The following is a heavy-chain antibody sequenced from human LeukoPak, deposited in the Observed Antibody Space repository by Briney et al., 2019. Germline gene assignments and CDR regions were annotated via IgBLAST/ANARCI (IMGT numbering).Heavy chain of an antibody. CDR3: ARDRGTYYYDSSGYFGGYYFDY. J-gene: IGHJ4*02. D-gene: IGHD3-22*01. V-gene: IGHV1-69*04. CDR2: IIPILGIA. CDR1: GGTFSSYT. Sequence: GASVKVSCKASGGTFSSYTIGWVRQAPGQGLEWMGRIIPILGIANYAQKFQGRVTITADKSTSTAYMELSSLRSEDTAVYYCARDRGTYYYDSSGYFGGYYFDYWGQGTLVTVSS.